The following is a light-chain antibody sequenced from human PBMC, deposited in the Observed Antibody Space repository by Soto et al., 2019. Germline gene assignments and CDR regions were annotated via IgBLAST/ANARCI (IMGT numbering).Light chain of an antibody. J-gene: IGLJ1*01. CDR3: GTWDSSLSAYV. Sequence: QSVLTQPPSVSAAPGQKVIISCSGSSSNIGNNYVSWYQQLPGTAPKLLIYENNKRPSGIPDRFSGSKSGTSATLGITGLQTWDEADYYCGTWDSSLSAYVFGTATKVTVL. CDR2: ENN. V-gene: IGLV1-51*02. CDR1: SSNIGNNY.